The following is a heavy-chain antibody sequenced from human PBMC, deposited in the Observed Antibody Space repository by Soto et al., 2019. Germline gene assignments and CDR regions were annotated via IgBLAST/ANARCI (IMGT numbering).Heavy chain of an antibody. D-gene: IGHD6-13*01. CDR1: GGSISSSSYY. V-gene: IGHV4-39*01. Sequence: SETLSLTCTVSGGSISSSSYYWGWIRQPPGKGLEWIGSIYYSGSTYYNPSLKSRVTISVDTSKNQFSLKLSSVTAADTAVYYCARLRQQLDPPYYYYYGMDVWGQGTTVTVSS. CDR2: IYYSGST. CDR3: ARLRQQLDPPYYYYYGMDV. J-gene: IGHJ6*02.